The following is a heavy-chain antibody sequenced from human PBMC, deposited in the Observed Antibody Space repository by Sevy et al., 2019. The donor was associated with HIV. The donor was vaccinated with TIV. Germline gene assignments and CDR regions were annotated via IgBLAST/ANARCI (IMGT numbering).Heavy chain of an antibody. CDR2: INHSGST. CDR1: GGSFSGYY. V-gene: IGHV4-34*01. D-gene: IGHD3-10*01. CDR3: ARERYYGSGSYSYYFDY. J-gene: IGHJ4*02. Sequence: SETLSLTCAVYGGSFSGYYWSWIRQPPGKGLEWIGEINHSGSTNYNPSLKSRVTISVDTSKNQFSLKLSSVTAADTAVYYCARERYYGSGSYSYYFDYWGQGTLVTVSS.